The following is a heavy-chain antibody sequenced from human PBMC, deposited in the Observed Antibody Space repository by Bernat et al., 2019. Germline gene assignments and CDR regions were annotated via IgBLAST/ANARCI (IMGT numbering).Heavy chain of an antibody. J-gene: IGHJ3*02. CDR3: ARLETYCSGGSCYNLGAFDI. D-gene: IGHD2-15*01. CDR1: GFTFSSYA. CDR2: ISYDGSNK. Sequence: QVQLVESGGGVVQPGRSLRLSCAASGFTFSSYAMHWVRQAPGKGLEWVAVISYDGSNKYYAGSVKGRFTISRDNSKNTLYLQMNSLRAEDTAVYYCARLETYCSGGSCYNLGAFDIWGQGTMVTVSS. V-gene: IGHV3-30-3*01.